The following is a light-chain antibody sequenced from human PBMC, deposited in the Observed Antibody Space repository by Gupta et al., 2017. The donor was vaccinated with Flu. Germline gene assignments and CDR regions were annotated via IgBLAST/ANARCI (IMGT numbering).Light chain of an antibody. Sequence: SALPPPASVSGSPGQSLTVSCTGTDTDVGAYNYVPWYQHHPGKAPKLMIYELSSRPSGVSNRFSGSKSGNTASLTITGLQAEDEAVYYCNSSSTTLTPVVFGGGTKLTVL. CDR1: DTDVGAYNY. V-gene: IGLV2-14*01. J-gene: IGLJ2*01. CDR2: ELS. CDR3: NSSSTTLTPVV.